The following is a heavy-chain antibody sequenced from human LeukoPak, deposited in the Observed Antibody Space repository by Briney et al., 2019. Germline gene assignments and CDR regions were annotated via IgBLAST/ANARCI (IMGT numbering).Heavy chain of an antibody. J-gene: IGHJ1*01. V-gene: IGHV1-24*01. Sequence: ASVKVSCKVSGYTLTELSMHWVRQAPGKGLEWMGGFDPEDGETIYAQKFQGRVTMTEDTSTDTAYMELSSLRSEDTAVYYCASQPYYGSGSPEYFQHWGQGTLVTVSS. CDR2: FDPEDGET. CDR1: GYTLTELS. CDR3: ASQPYYGSGSPEYFQH. D-gene: IGHD3-10*01.